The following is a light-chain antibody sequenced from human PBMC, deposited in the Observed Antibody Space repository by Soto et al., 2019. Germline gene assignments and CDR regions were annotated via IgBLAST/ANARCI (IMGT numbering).Light chain of an antibody. V-gene: IGLV2-14*03. CDR3: SSYASSSTLV. J-gene: IGLJ2*01. Sequence: QSALTQPASVSGSPGQSITIACTGTSSDVGGYNSGSWYQQHPGKVPKLIIYDVNNRPSGVSWRFSGSKSGNTASLTVSGLQAEDEADYYCSSYASSSTLVFGGGTKLTVL. CDR2: DVN. CDR1: SSDVGGYNS.